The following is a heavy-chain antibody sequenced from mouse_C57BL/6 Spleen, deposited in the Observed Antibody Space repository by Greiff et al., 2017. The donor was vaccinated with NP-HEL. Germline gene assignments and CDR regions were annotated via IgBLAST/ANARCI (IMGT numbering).Heavy chain of an antibody. CDR3: ARSYYGSSHPMDY. V-gene: IGHV1-52*01. J-gene: IGHJ4*01. CDR2: IDPSDSET. D-gene: IGHD1-1*01. CDR1: GYTFTSYW. Sequence: VQLQQPGAELVRPGSSVKLSCKASGYTFTSYWMHWVKQRPIQGLEWIGNIDPSDSETHYNQKFKDKATLTVDKSSSTAYMQLSSLTSEDSAVYYCARSYYGSSHPMDYWGQGTSVTVSS.